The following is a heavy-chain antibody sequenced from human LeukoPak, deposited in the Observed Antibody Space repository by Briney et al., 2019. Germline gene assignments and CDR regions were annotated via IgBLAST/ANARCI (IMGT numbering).Heavy chain of an antibody. CDR2: ISYDGGDK. J-gene: IGHJ4*02. D-gene: IGHD6-19*01. Sequence: GSLRLSCAASGFTFSSYGMHWVRQAPGKGLEWVAIISYDGGDKYYADSVKGRFTISRDNSRNTLYLQMNSPRPEDTAVYYCAKGGSGWYFDYWGQGTLVTVSS. CDR3: AKGGSGWYFDY. CDR1: GFTFSSYG. V-gene: IGHV3-30*18.